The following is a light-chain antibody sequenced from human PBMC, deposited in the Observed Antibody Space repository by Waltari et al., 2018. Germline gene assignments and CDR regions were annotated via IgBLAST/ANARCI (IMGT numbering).Light chain of an antibody. CDR1: QRVSNP. CDR3: QQYNSWPFT. V-gene: IGKV3-15*01. J-gene: IGKJ3*01. CDR2: GAS. Sequence: EKVMTQSPATLSVSPGERATLSCRASQRVSNPLAWYQQRPGQAPRLLIYGASSRAAGVPARFSGSGSGTEFTLSIDSLQSEDFALYFCQQYNSWPFTFGPGTQVDIK.